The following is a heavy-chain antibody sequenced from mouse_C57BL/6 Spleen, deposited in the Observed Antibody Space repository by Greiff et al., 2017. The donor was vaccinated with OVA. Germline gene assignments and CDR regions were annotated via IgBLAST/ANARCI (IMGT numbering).Heavy chain of an antibody. CDR3: ARWGSSGSFAY. V-gene: IGHV1-4*01. CDR1: GYTFTSYT. CDR2: INPSSGYT. J-gene: IGHJ3*01. Sequence: VKLQQSGAELARPGASVKMSCKASGYTFTSYTMHWVKQRPGQGLEWIGYINPSSGYTKSNQKFKDKATLTADKSSSTAFMQMSILTSEDSAVYYCARWGSSGSFAYWGQGTLVTVSA. D-gene: IGHD3-2*02.